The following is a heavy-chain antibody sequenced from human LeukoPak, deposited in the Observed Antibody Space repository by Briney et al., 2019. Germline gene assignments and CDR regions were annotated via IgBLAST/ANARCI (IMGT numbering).Heavy chain of an antibody. J-gene: IGHJ4*02. V-gene: IGHV3-30-3*01. D-gene: IGHD3-3*01. CDR2: ISYDGSNK. CDR1: GFTFSSYA. Sequence: GGSLRLSCAASGFTFSSYAMHWVRQAPGKGLEGVAVISYDGSNKYYADSVKGRFTISRDNSKNTLYLQMNSLRAEDTAVYYCASGLRQDNYDFWSGYSDYFDYWGQGTLVTVSS. CDR3: ASGLRQDNYDFWSGYSDYFDY.